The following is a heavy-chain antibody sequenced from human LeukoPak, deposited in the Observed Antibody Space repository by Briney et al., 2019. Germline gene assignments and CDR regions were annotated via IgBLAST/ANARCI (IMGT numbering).Heavy chain of an antibody. CDR2: INSEGSST. Sequence: GGCLILSCAAYGFTFSSYWMRWVRHAPGKGLVWVSRINSEGSSTSYADSEKGRFTISRDNDKNTRYLQINSLRAEDTAVYYCARGINDCWGQGTLVTVSS. V-gene: IGHV3-74*01. CDR3: ARGINDC. D-gene: IGHD2-15*01. CDR1: GFTFSSYW. J-gene: IGHJ4*02.